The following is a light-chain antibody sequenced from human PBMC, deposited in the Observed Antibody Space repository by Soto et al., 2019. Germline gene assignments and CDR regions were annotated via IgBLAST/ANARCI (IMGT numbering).Light chain of an antibody. J-gene: IGLJ1*01. CDR2: DVS. V-gene: IGLV2-11*01. Sequence: QSVLTQPRSVSGSPGQSVTISCTGISSDVGGYNYVSWYQQHPGKAPKLMIYDVSKRPSGVPDRFSGSKSGNTASLTISGLQAEDEADYYCCSYAGSYTFVFGTGTKLTVL. CDR3: CSYAGSYTFV. CDR1: SSDVGGYNY.